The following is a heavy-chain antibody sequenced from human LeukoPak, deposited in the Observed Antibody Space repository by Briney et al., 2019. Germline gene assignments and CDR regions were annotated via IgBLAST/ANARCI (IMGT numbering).Heavy chain of an antibody. D-gene: IGHD1-1*01. CDR3: ARDRPSTGYFDY. J-gene: IGHJ4*02. CDR2: INPSGGST. V-gene: IGHV1-46*01. CDR1: GYTFTSYY. Sequence: ASAKVSCKASGYTFTSYYMHWVRQAPGQGLEWMGIINPSGGSTSYAQKFQGRVTMTRDTSTSTVYMELSSLRSEDTAVYYCARDRPSTGYFDYWGQGTLVTVSS.